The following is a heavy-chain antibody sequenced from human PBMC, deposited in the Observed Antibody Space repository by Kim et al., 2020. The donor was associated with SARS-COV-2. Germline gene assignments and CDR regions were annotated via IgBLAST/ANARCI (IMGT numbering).Heavy chain of an antibody. CDR1: GYSFTSYW. J-gene: IGHJ6*02. CDR2: IDPSDSYT. Sequence: GESLKISCKGSGYSFTSYWISWVRQMPGKGLEWMGRIDPSDSYTNYSPSFQGHVTISADKSISTAYLQWSSLKASDTAMYYCARSKWGSGSYLNPVYGMDVWGQGTTVSVSS. V-gene: IGHV5-10-1*01. D-gene: IGHD3-10*01. CDR3: ARSKWGSGSYLNPVYGMDV.